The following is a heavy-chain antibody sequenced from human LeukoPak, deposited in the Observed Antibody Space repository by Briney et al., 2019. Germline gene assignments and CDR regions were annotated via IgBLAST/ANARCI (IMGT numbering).Heavy chain of an antibody. CDR3: ARVTSGYFVA. CDR2: INYSGSA. D-gene: IGHD1-1*01. J-gene: IGHJ4*02. Sequence: SETLSLTCTVSGGSISSNTYYWGWIRQSPGQGLEWIGTINYSGSAYYNPSLKSRVTISIDTSENQFSLKLTSVTAADTAVYYCARVTSGYFVAWGQGTLVTVSS. CDR1: GGSISSNTYY. V-gene: IGHV4-39*07.